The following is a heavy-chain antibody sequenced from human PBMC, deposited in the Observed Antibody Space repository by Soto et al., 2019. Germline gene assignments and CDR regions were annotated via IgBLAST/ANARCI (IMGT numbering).Heavy chain of an antibody. CDR3: ARDGYTSGWSGLLGY. J-gene: IGHJ4*02. Sequence: ASVQVSCKASGGTFSNYDIGWVRQAPGQGLEWMGGIIPMFGTPNYAQKFQGRVTITADESTSTAYMELSSLTSDDTAVYYCARDGYTSGWSGLLGYWGQGTLVTVAS. CDR2: IIPMFGTP. D-gene: IGHD6-19*01. V-gene: IGHV1-69*13. CDR1: GGTFSNYD.